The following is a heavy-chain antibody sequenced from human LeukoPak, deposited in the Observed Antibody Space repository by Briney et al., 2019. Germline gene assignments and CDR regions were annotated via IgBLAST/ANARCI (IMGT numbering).Heavy chain of an antibody. Sequence: PSETLSLTCAVYSGSFSGFYWTWIRQPPGKGLEWIGQINHSRSTHYNLSLKSRVTISVDTSKNQFSLKLSSVTAADTAVYYCARVPKYFDLWGRGTLVTVSS. CDR3: ARVPKYFDL. CDR2: INHSRST. V-gene: IGHV4-34*01. CDR1: SGSFSGFY. J-gene: IGHJ2*01.